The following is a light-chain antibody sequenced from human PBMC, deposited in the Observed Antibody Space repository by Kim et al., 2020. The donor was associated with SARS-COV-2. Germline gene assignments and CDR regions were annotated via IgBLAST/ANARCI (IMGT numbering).Light chain of an antibody. CDR2: VNSDGSH. CDR1: SGHSSYA. CDR3: QTWDTGIRV. Sequence: QLVLTQSPSASASLGASVKLTCTLSSGHSSYAIAWHQQQPEKGPRYLMKVNSDGSHSKGDGIPDRFSGSNSGAERYLTISSLQSEDEADYYCQTWDTGIRVFGGGTQLTVL. J-gene: IGLJ3*02. V-gene: IGLV4-69*01.